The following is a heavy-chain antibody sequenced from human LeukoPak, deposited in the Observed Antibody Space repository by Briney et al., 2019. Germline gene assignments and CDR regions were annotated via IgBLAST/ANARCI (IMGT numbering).Heavy chain of an antibody. CDR2: ISGSGGST. V-gene: IGHV3-23*01. Sequence: GGSLRLSCAASGFTFSSYAMSWVRQAPGQGLEWVSAISGSGGSTYYADSVKGRFTISRDNSKNTLYLQMNSLRAEDTAVYYCAKVAPAYYYDSSGYYPDYWGQGTLVTVSS. CDR1: GFTFSSYA. CDR3: AKVAPAYYYDSSGYYPDY. J-gene: IGHJ4*02. D-gene: IGHD3-22*01.